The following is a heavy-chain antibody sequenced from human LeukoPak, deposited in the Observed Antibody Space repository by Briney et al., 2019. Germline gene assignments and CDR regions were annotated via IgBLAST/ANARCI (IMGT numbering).Heavy chain of an antibody. CDR3: AKDRWGAVASFDY. CDR1: GFPFSDYV. D-gene: IGHD6-19*01. Sequence: GGSLRLSCAASGFPFSDYVMHWVRQAPGKGLEWVSVIRCDGNNKYYADSVKGRFTISRDNSKNTLYLQMNSLESEDTAVYYCAKDRWGAVASFDYWGQGTLVTVSS. CDR2: IRCDGNNK. J-gene: IGHJ4*02. V-gene: IGHV3-30*02.